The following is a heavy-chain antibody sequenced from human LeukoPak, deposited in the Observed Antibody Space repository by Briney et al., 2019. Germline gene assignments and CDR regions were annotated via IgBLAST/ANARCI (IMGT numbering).Heavy chain of an antibody. CDR1: GFTFSSYG. Sequence: GSLRLSCAASGFTFSSYGMSWVRQAPGKGLEWVSAISGSGGSTYYADSVKGRFTISRDDSKNTLYLQMNSLRAEDTAVYYCARGSSGSYFWYFDLWGRGTLVTVSS. D-gene: IGHD6-19*01. CDR2: ISGSGGST. V-gene: IGHV3-23*01. CDR3: ARGSSGSYFWYFDL. J-gene: IGHJ2*01.